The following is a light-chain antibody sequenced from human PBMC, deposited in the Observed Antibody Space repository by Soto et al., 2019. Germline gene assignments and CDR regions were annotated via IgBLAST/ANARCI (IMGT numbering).Light chain of an antibody. CDR2: EVN. Sequence: QSAPTQPPSASGSPGQSVTISCTGTSSDVGAYNYVSWYQQYPGKAPKLMIYEVNKRPSGVPDRFSGSKSGKTASLTVSGLQPEDEADYHCTSYAGSTIWVFGGGTKLTVL. J-gene: IGLJ3*02. CDR1: SSDVGAYNY. CDR3: TSYAGSTIWV. V-gene: IGLV2-8*01.